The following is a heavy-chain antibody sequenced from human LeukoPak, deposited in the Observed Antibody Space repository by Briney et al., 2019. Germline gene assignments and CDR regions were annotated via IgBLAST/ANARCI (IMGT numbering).Heavy chain of an antibody. CDR1: GFTFSSYE. Sequence: PGGSLRLSCAASGFTFSSYEMNWVRQAPGKGLEWVSSISSSSSYIYYADSVKGRFTISRDNAKNSLYLQMNSLRAEDTAVYYCARGGFKWIQLWFGLDYWGQGTLVTVSS. D-gene: IGHD5-18*01. CDR2: ISSSSSYI. J-gene: IGHJ4*02. CDR3: ARGGFKWIQLWFGLDY. V-gene: IGHV3-21*01.